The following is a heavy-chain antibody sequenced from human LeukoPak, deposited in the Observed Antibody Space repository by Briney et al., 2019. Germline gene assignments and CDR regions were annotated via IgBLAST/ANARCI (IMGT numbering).Heavy chain of an antibody. CDR2: ISGSGGST. CDR3: AKDSRGYQDYFDY. Sequence: GGSLRLSCAASGFTFSSYGMSWVRQAPGKGLEWVSVISGSGGSTYYAASVKGRFTISRDNSKNTLYLQMNSLRAEDTAVYYCAKDSRGYQDYFDYWGQGTLVTVSS. D-gene: IGHD3-22*01. V-gene: IGHV3-23*01. J-gene: IGHJ4*02. CDR1: GFTFSSYG.